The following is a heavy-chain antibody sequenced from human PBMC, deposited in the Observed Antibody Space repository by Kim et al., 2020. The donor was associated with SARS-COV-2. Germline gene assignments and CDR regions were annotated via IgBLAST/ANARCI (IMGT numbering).Heavy chain of an antibody. J-gene: IGHJ6*02. CDR3: AREVGQQLDYYYYGMDV. CDR2: ISSSSTI. D-gene: IGHD6-13*01. CDR1: GFTFSSYS. Sequence: GGSLRLSCAASGFTFSSYSMNWVRQAPGKGLEWVSYISSSSTIYYANSVKGRFTISRDNAKNSLYLQMNSLRDEDTAVYYCAREVGQQLDYYYYGMDVWGQGTTVTVSS. V-gene: IGHV3-48*02.